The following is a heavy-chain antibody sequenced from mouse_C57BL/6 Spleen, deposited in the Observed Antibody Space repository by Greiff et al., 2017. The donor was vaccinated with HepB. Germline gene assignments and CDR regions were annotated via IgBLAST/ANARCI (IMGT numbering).Heavy chain of an antibody. V-gene: IGHV1-82*01. D-gene: IGHD1-1*01. CDR1: GYAFSSSW. J-gene: IGHJ1*03. CDR3: ARPYYYGSSYFDV. Sequence: PLQQSGPELVKPGASVKISCKASGYAFSSSWMNWVKQRPGKGLEWIGRIYPGDGDTNYNGKFKGKATLTADKSSSTAYMQLSSLTSEDSAVYFCARPYYYGSSYFDVWGTGTTVTVSS. CDR2: IYPGDGDT.